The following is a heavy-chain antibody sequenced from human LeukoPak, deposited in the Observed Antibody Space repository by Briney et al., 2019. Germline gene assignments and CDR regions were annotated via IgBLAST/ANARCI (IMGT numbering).Heavy chain of an antibody. CDR1: GCDRRTRGGG. V-gene: IGHV2-5*02. CDR3: AHTLEYCSGGSCFTFDY. J-gene: IGHJ4*02. D-gene: IGHD2-15*01. CDR2: NYWDGDK. Sequence: GPTLVKAAQTLTLTCTFSGCDRRTRGGGVGWIRQPPGKARERLSVNYWDGDKRYSPSLKSRLTITKGTSKNQVVFTMTNMDPVDTATYYCAHTLEYCSGGSCFTFDYWGQGALVTVSS.